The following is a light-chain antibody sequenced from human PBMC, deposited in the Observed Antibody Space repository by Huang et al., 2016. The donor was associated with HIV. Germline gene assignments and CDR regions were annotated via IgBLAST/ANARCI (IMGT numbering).Light chain of an antibody. CDR3: QQYGDSPPT. J-gene: IGKJ1*01. Sequence: EIVLTQSPGTLSLSPGERATLSCRASQSVSSSYLAWYQQTPGQAPSLLLSGASSSAPGIPDRFSGSGSGTDFTLTISRLEPEDFAVYYCQQYGDSPPTFGQGTKVEI. V-gene: IGKV3-20*01. CDR1: QSVSSSY. CDR2: GAS.